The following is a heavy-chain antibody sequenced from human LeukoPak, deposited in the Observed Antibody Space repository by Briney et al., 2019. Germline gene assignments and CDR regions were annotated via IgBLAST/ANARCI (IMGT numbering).Heavy chain of an antibody. Sequence: SETLSLTCAVYGGSFSGYYWSWIRQPAGKGLEWIGRIYTSGSTNYNPSLKSRVTISVDKSKNQFSLKLSSVTAADTAVYYCARQTSGSYYVDHWGQGTLVTVSS. CDR1: GGSFSGYY. D-gene: IGHD1-26*01. J-gene: IGHJ4*02. V-gene: IGHV4-59*10. CDR3: ARQTSGSYYVDH. CDR2: IYTSGST.